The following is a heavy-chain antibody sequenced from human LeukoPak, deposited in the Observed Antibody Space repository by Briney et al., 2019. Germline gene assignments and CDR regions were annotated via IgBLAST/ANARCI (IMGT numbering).Heavy chain of an antibody. CDR1: GFTFSSYV. V-gene: IGHV3-23*01. CDR3: AKIRTGTTFFDY. Sequence: PGGSLRLSCAASGFTFSSYVMTWVRQAPGKGLEWVSIISGSGDSTYYADSVEGRFTISRDNSKNTLYLQMNSLRAEDTAVYYCAKIRTGTTFFDYWGQGTLVTVSS. D-gene: IGHD1-7*01. CDR2: ISGSGDST. J-gene: IGHJ4*02.